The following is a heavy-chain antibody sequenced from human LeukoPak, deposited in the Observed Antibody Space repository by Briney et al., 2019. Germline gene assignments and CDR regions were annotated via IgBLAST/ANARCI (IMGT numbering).Heavy chain of an antibody. J-gene: IGHJ5*02. CDR2: ISHTGST. CDR1: GYSIRSDSY. V-gene: IGHV4-38-2*01. CDR3: ARNATVIRALRFLERGGWFDP. D-gene: IGHD3-3*01. Sequence: SETLSLTCDVSGYSIRSDSYWGWVRQPPGKGLEWIASISHTGSTYYNPSLKIRVTMSVDTSKNQFSLNLSSVTAADTAVYYCARNATVIRALRFLERGGWFDPWGQGTLVTVSS.